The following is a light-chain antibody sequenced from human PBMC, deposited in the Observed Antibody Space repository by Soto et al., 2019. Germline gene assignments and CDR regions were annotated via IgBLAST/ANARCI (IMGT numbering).Light chain of an antibody. V-gene: IGKV3-20*01. CDR2: AAS. CDR3: QQYGDSPPVT. Sequence: EIVLTQSPGTLSLSPGEGATLSCRASQSVSTTYLAWYQQKPGQAPRLLIYAASSRATGIPDRFSGSGSGTDFTLTISRLEPEDFAVYYCQQYGDSPPVTFGGGTKVDIK. CDR1: QSVSTTY. J-gene: IGKJ4*01.